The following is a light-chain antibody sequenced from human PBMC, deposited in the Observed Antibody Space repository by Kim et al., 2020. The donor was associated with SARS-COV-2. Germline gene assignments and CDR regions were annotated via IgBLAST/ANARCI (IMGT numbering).Light chain of an antibody. V-gene: IGLV1-44*01. J-gene: IGLJ3*02. Sequence: ELTQPPSASGTPGQTITISCSGSSSNIGGNSVNWYQQFPGTAPKLLMYNNFQRPSGVPDRFSASKSGTSASLAISGLQPEDEADYYCESWDDSLNGPLFGGGTKVTVL. CDR3: ESWDDSLNGPL. CDR2: NNF. CDR1: SSNIGGNS.